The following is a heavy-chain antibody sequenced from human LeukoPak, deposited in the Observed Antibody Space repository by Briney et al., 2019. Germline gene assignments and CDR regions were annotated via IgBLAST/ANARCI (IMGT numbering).Heavy chain of an antibody. D-gene: IGHD1-26*01. Sequence: PGGSLSLSCAASGFTFSNAWMSWVRQAPGQGLEWVGRIKSNTDGGTTDYAAPVKGRFTISRDDSKNTLYLQRNSLKTEDTAMYYCTTAPSPRDTGNYWVGYFDYWGQGTLATVSS. CDR1: GFTFSNAW. CDR2: IKSNTDGGTT. CDR3: TTAPSPRDTGNYWVGYFDY. J-gene: IGHJ4*02. V-gene: IGHV3-15*01.